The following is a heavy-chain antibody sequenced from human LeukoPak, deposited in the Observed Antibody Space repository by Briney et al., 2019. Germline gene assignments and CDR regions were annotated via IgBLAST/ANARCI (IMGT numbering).Heavy chain of an antibody. D-gene: IGHD4-17*01. J-gene: IGHJ4*02. CDR3: ARASGEFDY. CDR2: TYYRSKWYN. V-gene: IGHV6-1*01. CDR1: GDSVSRNTAG. Sequence: SQTISLTCAISGDSVSRNTAGWNWIRQSPSRGLEWLGRTYYRSKWYNDFAPSVRDRITINPDTSKNQFSLQLNSVTPEDTAVYYCARASGEFDYWGQGTLVTVSS.